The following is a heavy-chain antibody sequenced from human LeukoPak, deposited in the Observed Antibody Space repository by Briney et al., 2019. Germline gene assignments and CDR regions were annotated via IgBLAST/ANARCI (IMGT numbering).Heavy chain of an antibody. CDR1: GYTFTGYY. CDR2: INPNNSNT. V-gene: IGHV1-2*02. J-gene: IGHJ4*02. CDR3: ARRFGRYESNGFYNGGFDY. D-gene: IGHD3-22*01. Sequence: ASVKVSCKASGYTFTGYYIHWVRQTPGQGLEWVGWINPNNSNTYYAQNFQGGVTMTRDTSISTAYLELSSLRSDVTAVYYCARRFGRYESNGFYNGGFDYWGQGALVTVSS.